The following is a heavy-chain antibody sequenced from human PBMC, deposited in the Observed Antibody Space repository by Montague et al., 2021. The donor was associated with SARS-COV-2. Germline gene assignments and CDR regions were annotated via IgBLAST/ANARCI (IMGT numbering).Heavy chain of an antibody. CDR2: IYYTGST. J-gene: IGHJ6*02. Sequence: SETLSLTCTVSGGSISGYYWTWMQQPTGKGLEWLGHIYYTGSTKYNPSLKSRVTISIDTSKNQFSLKLSSVTAADTAVYYCARWGEYYDSPYYYYAMDVWGQGTTVTVSS. CDR1: GGSISGYY. V-gene: IGHV4-59*01. D-gene: IGHD3-3*01. CDR3: ARWGEYYDSPYYYYAMDV.